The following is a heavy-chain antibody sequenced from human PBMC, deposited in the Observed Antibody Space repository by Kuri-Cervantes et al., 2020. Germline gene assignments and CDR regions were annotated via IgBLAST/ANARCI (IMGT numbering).Heavy chain of an antibody. CDR2: ISYDGSNK. D-gene: IGHD6-19*01. J-gene: IGHJ4*02. CDR1: EFTFSNYA. V-gene: IGHV3-30*01. CDR3: ARDSHYGWYGADY. Sequence: GGSLRLSCAASEFTFSNYAMHWVRQAPGKGLEWVAVISYDGSNKHYADSVKGRFTISRDNSKNTKNTLYLQMNSLRSEDTAVYYCARDSHYGWYGADYWGQGTLVTVSS.